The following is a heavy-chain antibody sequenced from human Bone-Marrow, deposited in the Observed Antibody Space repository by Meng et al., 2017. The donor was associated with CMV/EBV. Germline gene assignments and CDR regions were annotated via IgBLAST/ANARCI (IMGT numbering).Heavy chain of an antibody. V-gene: IGHV4-4*07. D-gene: IGHD3-16*01. J-gene: IGHJ4*02. CDR1: GASIKNYI. CDR3: AGSRPGGGACDY. CDR2: IQVIGHT. Sequence: QVQLKESGPGLVKPSETLSLTCSVSGASIKNYIWNWVRQPAGQGLEWIGLIQVIGHTVYNPSLKSRVTVSLDASKSQFSLTLNSVTAADTATYYCAGSRPGGGACDYWGQGILVTVSS.